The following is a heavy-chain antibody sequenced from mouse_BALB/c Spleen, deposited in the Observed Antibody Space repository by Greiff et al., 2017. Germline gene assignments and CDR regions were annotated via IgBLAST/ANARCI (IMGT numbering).Heavy chain of an antibody. V-gene: IGHV1-4*01. CDR3: GRQRGYYFDY. CDR1: GYTFTSYT. CDR2: INPSSGYT. J-gene: IGHJ2*01. Sequence: QVQLQQSGAELARPGASVKMSCKASGYTFTSYTMHWVKQRPGQGLEWIGYINPSSGYTNYNQKFKDKATLTADKSSSTAYMQLSSLTSEDSAVYCCGRQRGYYFDYWGQGTTLTVSS.